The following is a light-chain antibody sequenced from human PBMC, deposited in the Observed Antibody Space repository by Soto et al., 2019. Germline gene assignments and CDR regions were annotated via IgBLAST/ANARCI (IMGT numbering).Light chain of an antibody. CDR1: QDISLS. CDR3: QQTDSFPLS. J-gene: IGKJ4*01. Sequence: IQLTQSPSSLSASVGDRVTITCRASQDISLSLAWYQQRPGKAPRLLIYAASTLQSGVPSRFSGRGSGTEFTLTIDSLQPEDFATYYCQQTDSFPLSFGGGTKVDIK. CDR2: AAS. V-gene: IGKV1-9*01.